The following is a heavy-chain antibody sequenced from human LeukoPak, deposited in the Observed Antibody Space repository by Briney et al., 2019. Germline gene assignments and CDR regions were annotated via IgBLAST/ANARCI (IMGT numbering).Heavy chain of an antibody. CDR3: ARRGGSGSYEHYYYMDV. J-gene: IGHJ6*03. Sequence: GESLKISCKGSGYSFTSYWIGWVRQMPGKGLEWMGISPSFQGQVTISADKSISTAYLQWSNLKASDTAMYYCARRGGSGSYEHYYYMDVWGKGTTVTVSS. V-gene: IGHV5-51*01. CDR1: GYSFTSYW. D-gene: IGHD3-10*01.